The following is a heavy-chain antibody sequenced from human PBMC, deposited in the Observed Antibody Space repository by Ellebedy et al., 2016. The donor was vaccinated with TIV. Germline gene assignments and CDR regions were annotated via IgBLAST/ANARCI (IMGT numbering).Heavy chain of an antibody. CDR3: ARKVPAPTTVPPNWYFDL. V-gene: IGHV3-23*01. CDR1: GFTFSNYA. CDR2: ISGSGANT. D-gene: IGHD4-17*01. J-gene: IGHJ2*01. Sequence: GESLKISCAASGFTFSNYAMSWVRQAPGKGLQWVSAISGSGANTFYADSVKGRFTISRDNSKNTLYLQMNSLRAEDTAVYYCARKVPAPTTVPPNWYFDLWGRGTLVTVSS.